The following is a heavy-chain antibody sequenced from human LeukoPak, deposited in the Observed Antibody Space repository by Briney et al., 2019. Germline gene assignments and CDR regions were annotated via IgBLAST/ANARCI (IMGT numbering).Heavy chain of an antibody. CDR2: LYFTENT. J-gene: IGHJ5*02. V-gene: IGHV4-59*08. CDR3: ARHMELRGWFDP. Sequence: PSETLSLTCAVSGASISSYYWSWIRQPPGKGLEWIGYLYFTENTNYNPSLKSRVTISADTSKNQFSLKLNSVTAADTAVYYCARHMELRGWFDPWGQGTLVTVSS. D-gene: IGHD1-26*01. CDR1: GASISSYY.